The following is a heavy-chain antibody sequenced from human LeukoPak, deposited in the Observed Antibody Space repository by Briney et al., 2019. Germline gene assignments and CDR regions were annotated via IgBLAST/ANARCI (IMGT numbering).Heavy chain of an antibody. J-gene: IGHJ6*03. D-gene: IGHD1-26*01. CDR1: GYTFTSYD. Sequence: ASVKVSCKASGYTFTSYDINWVRQATGQGLEWMGWMNPNSGNTRYAQKFQGRVTITRNTSISTAYMELSSLRSEDTAVYYCARINTELVGATSSLYYYYYMDVWGKGTTVTVSS. CDR3: ARINTELVGATSSLYYYYYMDV. V-gene: IGHV1-8*01. CDR2: MNPNSGNT.